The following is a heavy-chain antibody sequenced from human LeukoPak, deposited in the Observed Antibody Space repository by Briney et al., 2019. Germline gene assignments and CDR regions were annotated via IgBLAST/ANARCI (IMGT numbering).Heavy chain of an antibody. CDR1: GYTFTSYG. D-gene: IGHD2-8*01. CDR2: ISAYNGNT. J-gene: IGHJ4*02. Sequence: ASVKVSCKASGYTFTSYGISWVRQAPGQGLEWMGWISAYNGNTNYAQKLQGRVTMTTDTSTSTAYMELRSLRSDETAVYYCARDPPYCTNGVCYNGGFDYWGQGTLVTVSS. V-gene: IGHV1-18*01. CDR3: ARDPPYCTNGVCYNGGFDY.